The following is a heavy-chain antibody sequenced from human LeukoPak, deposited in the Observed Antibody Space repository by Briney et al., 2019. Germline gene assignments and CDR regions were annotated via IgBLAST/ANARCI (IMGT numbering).Heavy chain of an antibody. D-gene: IGHD3-10*01. CDR2: TYYSGST. CDR3: ASQTPFNYYGSGSYPYY. Sequence: SETLSLTCTVSGGSISSSSYYWGWIRQPPGKGLEWIGSTYYSGSTYYNPSLKSRVTISVDTSKNQFSLKLSSVTAADTAVYYCASQTPFNYYGSGSYPYYWGQGTLVTVSS. V-gene: IGHV4-39*01. J-gene: IGHJ4*02. CDR1: GGSISSSSYY.